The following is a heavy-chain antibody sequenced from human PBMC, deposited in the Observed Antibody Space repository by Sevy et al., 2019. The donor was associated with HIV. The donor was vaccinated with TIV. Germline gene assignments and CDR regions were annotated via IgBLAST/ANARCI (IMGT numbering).Heavy chain of an antibody. Sequence: GGSLRLSCAASGFTFSSYEMNWVRQAPGKGLEWVSYISSSGSTIYYADSVKGRFTISRDNAKNSLYLQMNSLRAEDTAVYYCARGEMVVAATLTLGYWGQGTLVTVSS. V-gene: IGHV3-48*03. CDR2: ISSSGSTI. CDR1: GFTFSSYE. CDR3: ARGEMVVAATLTLGY. J-gene: IGHJ4*02. D-gene: IGHD2-15*01.